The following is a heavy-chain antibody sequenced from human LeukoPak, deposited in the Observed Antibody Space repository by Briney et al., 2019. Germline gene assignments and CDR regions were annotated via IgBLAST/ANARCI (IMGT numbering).Heavy chain of an antibody. CDR3: ARDPSPYSSGSETIFYDTLDI. Sequence: GGSLRLSCAASGFSFSNHYMRWIRQAPGKGLEWVANINEDGSNKWHLGSVKGRFTVSRDNARNALYLQMNSLRAEDTAVYFCARDPSPYSSGSETIFYDTLDIWGQGTLVTVSS. CDR1: GFSFSNHY. V-gene: IGHV3-7*01. J-gene: IGHJ3*02. CDR2: INEDGSNK. D-gene: IGHD2-21*01.